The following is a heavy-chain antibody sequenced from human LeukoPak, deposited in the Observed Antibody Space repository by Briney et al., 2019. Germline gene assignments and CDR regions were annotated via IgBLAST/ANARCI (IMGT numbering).Heavy chain of an antibody. Sequence: GGSLRLSCAASGFTFSGSAMHWVRQASGKGLEWVGRIRSKENTYATSYAASVKGRFTISRDDSKKAAYMQMNSLKTEDTAVYYCTTTYYYDSSGYTLDYWGQGTLVTVSS. CDR2: IRSKENTYAT. V-gene: IGHV3-73*01. CDR1: GFTFSGSA. J-gene: IGHJ4*02. D-gene: IGHD3-22*01. CDR3: TTTYYYDSSGYTLDY.